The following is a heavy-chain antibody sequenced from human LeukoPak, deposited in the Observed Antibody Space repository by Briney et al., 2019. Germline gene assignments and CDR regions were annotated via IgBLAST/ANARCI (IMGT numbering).Heavy chain of an antibody. CDR3: ARGGTPSPINLYSNYSVLCYFDY. CDR1: GYTFNSYA. J-gene: IGHJ4*02. CDR2: ISYDGSNK. V-gene: IGHV3-30-3*01. D-gene: IGHD4-11*01. Sequence: GGSLRLSCAASGYTFNSYAMHRVRQAPGKGLEWVAVISYDGSNKYYADSVKGRFTISRDNSKNTLYLQMNSLRAEDTAVYYCARGGTPSPINLYSNYSVLCYFDYWGQGTLVTVSS.